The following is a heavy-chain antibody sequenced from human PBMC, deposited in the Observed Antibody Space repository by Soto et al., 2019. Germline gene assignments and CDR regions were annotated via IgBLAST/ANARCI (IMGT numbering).Heavy chain of an antibody. J-gene: IGHJ6*02. Sequence: GGSLRLSCAASGFTFSSYRMNWVRQAPGKGLEWVSSISSSSSYIYYADSVKGRFTISRDNAKNSLYLQMNSLRAEDTAVYYCARAIALNWNFGYYYYYGMDVWGQGTTVTVSS. CDR1: GFTFSSYR. D-gene: IGHD1-7*01. CDR2: ISSSSSYI. CDR3: ARAIALNWNFGYYYYYGMDV. V-gene: IGHV3-21*01.